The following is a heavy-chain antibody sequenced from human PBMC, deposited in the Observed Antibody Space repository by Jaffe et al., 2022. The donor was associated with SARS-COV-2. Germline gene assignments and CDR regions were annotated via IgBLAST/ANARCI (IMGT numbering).Heavy chain of an antibody. J-gene: IGHJ4*02. D-gene: IGHD3-9*01. Sequence: EVQLLESGGGLVQPGGSLRLSCAASGFTFSSYAMSWVRQAPGKGLEWVSAISGSGGSTYYADSVKGRFTISRDNSKNTLYLQMNSLRAEDTAVYYCAKDTAYYDIPQYYFDYWGQGTLVTVSS. V-gene: IGHV3-23*01. CDR3: AKDTAYYDIPQYYFDY. CDR1: GFTFSSYA. CDR2: ISGSGGST.